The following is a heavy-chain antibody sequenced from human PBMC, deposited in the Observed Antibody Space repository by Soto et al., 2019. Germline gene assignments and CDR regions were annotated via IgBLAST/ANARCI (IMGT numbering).Heavy chain of an antibody. D-gene: IGHD2-15*01. Sequence: ASVKVSCKASGGTFSSYTISWVRQAPGQGLEWMGRIIPILGIANYAQKFQGRVTITADKSTSTAYMELSSLRSEDTAVYYCARGGYCSGGSCYSFDYWGQGTLVTVSS. CDR2: IIPILGIA. J-gene: IGHJ4*02. V-gene: IGHV1-69*02. CDR1: GGTFSSYT. CDR3: ARGGYCSGGSCYSFDY.